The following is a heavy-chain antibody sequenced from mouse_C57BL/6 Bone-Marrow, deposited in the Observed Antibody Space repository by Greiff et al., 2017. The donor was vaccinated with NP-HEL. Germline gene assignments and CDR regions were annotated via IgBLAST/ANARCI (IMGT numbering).Heavy chain of an antibody. Sequence: QVQLQQSGAELMKPGASVKLSCKATGYTFTGYWIEWVKQRPGHGLEWIGEILPGSGSTNYNEKFKGKATFTADTSSNTAYMQLSSLTTEDSAIYYCAVIYYGNYVVFAYWGQGTLVTVSA. CDR3: AVIYYGNYVVFAY. CDR1: GYTFTGYW. V-gene: IGHV1-9*01. D-gene: IGHD2-1*01. J-gene: IGHJ3*01. CDR2: ILPGSGST.